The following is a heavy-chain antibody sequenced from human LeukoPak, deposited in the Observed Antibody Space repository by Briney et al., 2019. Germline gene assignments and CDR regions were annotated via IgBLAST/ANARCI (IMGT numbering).Heavy chain of an antibody. V-gene: IGHV4-59*01. Sequence: SETLSLTCTVSGGSIRSNYWSWIRQPPGKGLEWIGYTYYSGSTNYNPSLKSRVRISVDTSKNQFSLKLSSVTAADTAVYYCARTYYGSGSLYYYYYYMDVWGKGTTVTVSS. CDR2: TYYSGST. J-gene: IGHJ6*03. CDR1: GGSIRSNY. D-gene: IGHD3-10*01. CDR3: ARTYYGSGSLYYYYYYMDV.